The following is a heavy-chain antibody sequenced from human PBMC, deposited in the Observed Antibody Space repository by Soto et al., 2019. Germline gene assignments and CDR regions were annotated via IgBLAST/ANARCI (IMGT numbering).Heavy chain of an antibody. Sequence: ASVKVSCKASGYPFTKYGINWVRQAPGQGLEWMGWIGGHSGGTNYGPKFRDRITMTADTSSKAAYMELWSLRSEDTAVYYCAKDGGHGARMHICAIDVWGQGTTVTVSS. CDR1: GYPFTKYG. CDR2: IGGHSGGT. CDR3: AKDGGHGARMHICAIDV. D-gene: IGHD2-21*01. J-gene: IGHJ6*02. V-gene: IGHV1-18*01.